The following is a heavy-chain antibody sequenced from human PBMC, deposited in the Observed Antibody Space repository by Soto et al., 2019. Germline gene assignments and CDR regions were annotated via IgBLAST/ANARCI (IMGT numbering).Heavy chain of an antibody. V-gene: IGHV1-69*13. CDR2: VIPIFGTA. D-gene: IGHD3-22*01. Sequence: SVKVSCKASGGTFSSYAISWVRQAPGQGLEWMGGVIPIFGTANYAQKFQGRVTITADESTSTAYMELSSLRSEDTAVYYCARSPYDPAAMIVENWFDPWGQGTLVTVSS. CDR1: GGTFSSYA. CDR3: ARSPYDPAAMIVENWFDP. J-gene: IGHJ5*02.